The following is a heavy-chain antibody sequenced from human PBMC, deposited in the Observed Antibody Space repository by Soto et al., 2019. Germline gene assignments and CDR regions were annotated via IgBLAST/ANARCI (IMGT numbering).Heavy chain of an antibody. D-gene: IGHD4-17*01. J-gene: IGHJ1*01. CDR1: GRAIISYY. V-gene: IGHV4-59*01. CDR2: IYYSGST. Sequence: SDALSLTSTVSGRAIISYYWSWVRQPPGKGLEWIGYIYYSGSTNYNPSLKSRVTISVDTSKNQFSLKLSSVTAADTAVYYCVREFDYYFQHWGQG. CDR3: VREFDYYFQH.